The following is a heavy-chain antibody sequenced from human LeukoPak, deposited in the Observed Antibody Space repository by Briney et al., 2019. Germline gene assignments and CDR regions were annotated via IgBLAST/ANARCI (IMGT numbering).Heavy chain of an antibody. Sequence: GGSLRLSCAASGFTFSSCSMNWVRQAPGKGLEWVSYISSSSSTIYYADSVKGRFTISRDNAKNSLYLQMNSLRAEDTAVYYCARDDGSSYYYYGMDVWGQGTTVTVSS. CDR1: GFTFSSCS. V-gene: IGHV3-48*01. CDR3: ARDDGSSYYYYGMDV. CDR2: ISSSSSTI. J-gene: IGHJ6*02. D-gene: IGHD2/OR15-2a*01.